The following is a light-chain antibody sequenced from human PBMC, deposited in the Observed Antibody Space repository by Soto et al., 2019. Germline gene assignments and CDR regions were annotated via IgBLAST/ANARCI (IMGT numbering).Light chain of an antibody. J-gene: IGLJ2*01. CDR1: IGAVTTGDY. V-gene: IGLV7-43*01. CDR3: LLYYGGAGI. CDR2: RTS. Sequence: QSVVTQEPSLTVSPGGTVTLTCASSIGAVTTGDYPSWFQQIRGQAPRPLIYRTSNKYTWTPARFSGSLLGGKAALTLSGVQPEDEADYYCLLYYGGAGIFGGGTKVTVL.